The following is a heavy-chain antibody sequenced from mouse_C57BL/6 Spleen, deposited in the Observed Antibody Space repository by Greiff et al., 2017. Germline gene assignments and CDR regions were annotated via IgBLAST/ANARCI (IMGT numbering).Heavy chain of an antibody. D-gene: IGHD1-1*01. J-gene: IGHJ2*01. CDR1: GFTFSDYY. CDR3: AREGGTTVSYYFDY. V-gene: IGHV5-16*01. CDR2: INYDGSST. Sequence: EVQLVESEGGLVQPGSSMKLSCTASGFTFSDYYMAWVRQVPEKGLEWVANINYDGSSTYYLDSLKSRFIISRDNAKNILYLQMSILKSEDTATYYCAREGGTTVSYYFDYWGQGTTLTVSS.